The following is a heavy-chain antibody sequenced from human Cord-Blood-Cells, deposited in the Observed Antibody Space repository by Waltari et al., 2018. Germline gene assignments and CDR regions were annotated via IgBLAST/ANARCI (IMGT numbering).Heavy chain of an antibody. D-gene: IGHD6-19*01. J-gene: IGHJ4*02. Sequence: EVQLVESGGGVVKPGGSLRLSCAASGFTFSSYSMNWVRQAPGKGLGWVSSSSSSNSYIYYADSGKGRFTIARDNAKNSLYLQMNSLRAEDTAVYYCARSYSSGRAYWGQGTLVTVSS. CDR2: SSSSNSYI. CDR1: GFTFSSYS. V-gene: IGHV3-21*01. CDR3: ARSYSSGRAY.